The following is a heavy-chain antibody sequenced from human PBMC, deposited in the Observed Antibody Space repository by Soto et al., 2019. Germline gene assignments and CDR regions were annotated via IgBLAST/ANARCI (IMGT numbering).Heavy chain of an antibody. V-gene: IGHV1-69*13. CDR1: GGTFSSYA. CDR3: APEPDTGARGVRNYFDP. CDR2: IIPIFGTA. Sequence: GASVKVSCKASGGTFSSYAISWVRQAPGQGLEWMGGIIPIFGTANYAQKFQGRVTITADESTSTAYMELSSLRSEDTAVYYCAPEPDTGARGVRNYFDPWGQGTLVTVSS. D-gene: IGHD3-10*01. J-gene: IGHJ5*02.